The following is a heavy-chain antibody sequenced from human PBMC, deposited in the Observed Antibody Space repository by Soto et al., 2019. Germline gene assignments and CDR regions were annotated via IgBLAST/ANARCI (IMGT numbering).Heavy chain of an antibody. CDR1: GYSFPGFW. D-gene: IGHD5-12*01. CDR2: IFPADSET. Sequence: PGESLKISCGASGYSFPGFWIGWVRQMPGKGLEWMGIIFPADSETRYSPSFQGQVTISADKSASTAYLEWSSLRASDTAIYYCARRGAGYNYDYWGQGTLVTVYS. J-gene: IGHJ4*02. V-gene: IGHV5-51*01. CDR3: ARRGAGYNYDY.